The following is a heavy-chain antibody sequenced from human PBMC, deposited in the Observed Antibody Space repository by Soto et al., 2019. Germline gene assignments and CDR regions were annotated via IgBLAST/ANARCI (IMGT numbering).Heavy chain of an antibody. Sequence: EVQLVESGGGLVQPGGSLRLSCAASGFAFSDYFIDWVRQAPGKGLEWVGRVRNRVRGYTTEYAASVKGRFTISRDDSKNSVYLQMNSLRTADTAVYYCVRDRSWSYESWGLGTLVTGS. CDR3: VRDRSWSYES. D-gene: IGHD1-26*01. V-gene: IGHV3-72*01. J-gene: IGHJ5*02. CDR2: VRNRVRGYTT. CDR1: GFAFSDYF.